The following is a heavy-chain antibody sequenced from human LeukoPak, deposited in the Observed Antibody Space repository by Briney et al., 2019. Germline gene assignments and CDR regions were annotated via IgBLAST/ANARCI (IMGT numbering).Heavy chain of an antibody. CDR2: IYYSGST. J-gene: IGHJ5*02. CDR3: ARRGGKRPPYYDFWSGYYQP. D-gene: IGHD3-3*01. Sequence: SETLSLTCTVSGGSISSSSYYWGWIRQPPGKGLEWIGSIYYSGSTYYNPSLKSRVTISVDTSKNQFSLKLSSVTAADTAVYYCARRGGKRPPYYDFWSGYYQPWGQGTLVTVSS. V-gene: IGHV4-39*01. CDR1: GGSISSSSYY.